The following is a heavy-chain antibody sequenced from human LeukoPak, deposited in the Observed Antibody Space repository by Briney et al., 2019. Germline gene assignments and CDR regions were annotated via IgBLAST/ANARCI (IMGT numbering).Heavy chain of an antibody. J-gene: IGHJ5*02. Sequence: ASVKVSCKASGYTFTSYDINWVRQATGQGLEWMGWINPNSGGTNYAQKFQGWVTMTRDTSISTAHMELSRLRSDDTAVYYCARAEGSAFWFDPWGQGTLVTVSS. CDR3: ARAEGSAFWFDP. CDR1: GYTFTSYD. V-gene: IGHV1-2*04. CDR2: INPNSGGT. D-gene: IGHD1-14*01.